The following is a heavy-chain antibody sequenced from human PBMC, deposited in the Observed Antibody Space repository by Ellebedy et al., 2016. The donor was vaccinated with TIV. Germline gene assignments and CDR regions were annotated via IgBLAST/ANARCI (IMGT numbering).Heavy chain of an antibody. CDR2: ISYDGSNK. D-gene: IGHD6-19*01. Sequence: GGSLRLXXTASGFTFGDYPMNWVRQAPGKGLEWVAVISYDGSNKYYADSVKGRFTISRDNSKNTLYLQMNSLRAEDTAVYYCARDSTSSGWYGGYWGQGTLVTVAS. V-gene: IGHV3-30-3*01. CDR3: ARDSTSSGWYGGY. J-gene: IGHJ4*02. CDR1: GFTFGDYP.